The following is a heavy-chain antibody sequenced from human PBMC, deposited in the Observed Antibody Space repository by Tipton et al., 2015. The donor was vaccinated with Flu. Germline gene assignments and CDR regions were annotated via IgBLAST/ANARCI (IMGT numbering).Heavy chain of an antibody. CDR1: GFTFRTNG. J-gene: IGHJ4*02. CDR2: IRSDKTTE. V-gene: IGHV3-30*02. CDR3: VRKGFGDY. D-gene: IGHD3-10*01. Sequence: QVQLVQSGGGVVQPGGSLRLSCAASGFTFRTNGMHWVRQAPGKGLEWVAHIRSDKTTEYADSVKGRFTISRDNSEDMLYLQMNSLRAEDTAVYYCVRKGFGDYWGQRILVTVSS.